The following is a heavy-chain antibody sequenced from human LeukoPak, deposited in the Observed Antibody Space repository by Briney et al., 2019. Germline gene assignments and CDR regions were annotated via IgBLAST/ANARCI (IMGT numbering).Heavy chain of an antibody. CDR1: GGSITGYH. V-gene: IGHV4-4*08. CDR2: IYSNEAT. CDR3: ARRNDFHI. Sequence: PSETLSLTCTVSGGSITGYHWSWIRQPPGKGLEWTGYIYSNEATEYKPSLKNRVTISADTSKNQFSLKLTSVTAADTAIYYCARRNDFHIWGQGTMVTVSS. J-gene: IGHJ3*02.